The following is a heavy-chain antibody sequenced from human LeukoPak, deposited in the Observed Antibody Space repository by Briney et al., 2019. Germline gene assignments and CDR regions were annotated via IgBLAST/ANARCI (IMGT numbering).Heavy chain of an antibody. D-gene: IGHD6-6*01. J-gene: IGHJ4*02. CDR1: GFTFSSYG. CDR2: ISHDGSDK. V-gene: IGHV3-30*18. Sequence: PGGSLRLSCAASGFTFSSYGMPWVRQAPGKGLEWVAAISHDGSDKYYADSVKGRFTISRDNSKNTLYLQMNSLRAEDTAVYYCAKERYSSSYFDYWGQGTLVTVSS. CDR3: AKERYSSSYFDY.